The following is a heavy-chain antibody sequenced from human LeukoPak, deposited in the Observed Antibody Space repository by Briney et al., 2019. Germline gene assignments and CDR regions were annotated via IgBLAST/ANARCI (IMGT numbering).Heavy chain of an antibody. CDR1: GYSISSGYY. V-gene: IGHV4-38-2*01. CDR2: IYHSGST. CDR3: ASLYPEYYYDSSGYYPG. D-gene: IGHD3-22*01. Sequence: SETLSLTCAVSGYSISSGYYWGWIRQPPGKGLEWIGSIYHSGSTYYNPSLKSRVTISVDTSKNQFSLKLSSVTAADTAVYYCASLYPEYYYDSSGYYPGWGQGTLVTVSS. J-gene: IGHJ4*02.